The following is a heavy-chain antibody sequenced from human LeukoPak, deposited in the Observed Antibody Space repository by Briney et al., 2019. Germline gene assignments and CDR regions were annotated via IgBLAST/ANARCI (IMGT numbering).Heavy chain of an antibody. CDR2: INHSGST. Sequence: SETLSLICAVYGGSFSGYYWSWIRQTPGKGLEWIGEINHSGSTNYNPSLKSRVTISVDTSKNQFSLKLSSVTAADTAVYYCARGRGLGYGRLVTAMYYWGQGTLVTVSS. CDR3: ARGRGLGYGRLVTAMYY. D-gene: IGHD2-21*02. J-gene: IGHJ4*02. V-gene: IGHV4-34*01. CDR1: GGSFSGYY.